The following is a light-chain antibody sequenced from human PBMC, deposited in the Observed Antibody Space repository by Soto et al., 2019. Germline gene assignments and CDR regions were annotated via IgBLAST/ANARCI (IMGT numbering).Light chain of an antibody. V-gene: IGLV2-11*01. CDR2: DVH. CDR3: CSYAGSYTYV. J-gene: IGLJ1*01. CDR1: SSDVGGYNY. Sequence: QSVLTQPRSVSGSPGQSVTISCTGTSSDVGGYNYVSWYQQHPGNAPKLIIYDVHRRPSGVPDRFSGSKSGNTASLTISGLQAEDEADYYCCSYAGSYTYVFGTGTKVTVL.